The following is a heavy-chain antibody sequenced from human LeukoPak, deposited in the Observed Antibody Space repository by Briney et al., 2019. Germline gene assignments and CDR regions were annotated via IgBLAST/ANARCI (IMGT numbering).Heavy chain of an antibody. CDR2: ITNSGGGT. CDR3: AKARAFDI. J-gene: IGHJ3*02. V-gene: IGHV3-23*01. Sequence: GGSLRLSCVAYGFTFSNHAMSWVRQAPGKGLEWVSVITNSGGGTYYADSVRGRFTISRDNSRNTLYLQMNSLRADDTAVYYCAKARAFDIWGQGTMVTVSS. CDR1: GFTFSNHA.